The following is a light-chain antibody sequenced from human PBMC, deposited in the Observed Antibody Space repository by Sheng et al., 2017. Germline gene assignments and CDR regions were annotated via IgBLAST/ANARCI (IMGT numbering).Light chain of an antibody. Sequence: QSVLTQPPSVSGAPGQRVTISCTGSSSNIGAGYDVHWYQQLPRTAPKLLISGNTNRPSGVPDRFSGSKSGTSASLAIAGLQAEDEADYYCQSYDSSLSGWVFGGGTKLTV. V-gene: IGLV1-40*01. CDR2: GNT. CDR3: QSYDSSLSGWV. CDR1: SSNIGAGYD. J-gene: IGLJ3*02.